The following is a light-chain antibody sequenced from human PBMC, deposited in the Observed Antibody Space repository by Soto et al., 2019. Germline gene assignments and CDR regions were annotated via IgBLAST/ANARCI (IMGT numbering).Light chain of an antibody. J-gene: IGKJ2*01. CDR1: QSVTSSY. CDR3: QQYGSSLFT. CDR2: GAS. V-gene: IGKV3-20*01. Sequence: ETVLTQSPGTLSLSPGETGTLSCRVSQSVTSSYLAWYQQKPDQAPRLLSYGASNRATGIPDRVSGSGSGTDFTLTISRLEPEDFAVYYCQQYGSSLFTFGQGTKLEI.